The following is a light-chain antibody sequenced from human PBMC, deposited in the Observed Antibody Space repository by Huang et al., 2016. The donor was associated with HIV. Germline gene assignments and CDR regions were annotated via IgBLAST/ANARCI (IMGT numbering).Light chain of an antibody. J-gene: IGKJ4*01. CDR2: AAS. V-gene: IGKV1-39*01. CDR3: QQSYSTPPSLT. Sequence: DIQMTQSPSSLSASVGDRVTITCRASQSISSYLNWDQQKPGKAPKRLIYAASSLQSGVPSRFSGSGSGTDFTLTISSLQPEDFATYYCQQSYSTPPSLTFGGGTKVEIK. CDR1: QSISSY.